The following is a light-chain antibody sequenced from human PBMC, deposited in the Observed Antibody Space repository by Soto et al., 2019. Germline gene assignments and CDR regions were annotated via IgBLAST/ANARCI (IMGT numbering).Light chain of an antibody. CDR2: WAS. V-gene: IGKV4-1*01. Sequence: DIALTQSPDSLTLSLGERATINCKSSQSVLYSSYNKSYLTWYQVKPGRPPKTLFAWASTREPGVPDRFSGSGSGTDYTLTICTLQAEDGAVFHCQHDNRTLVTLGHGTRLEIK. J-gene: IGKJ5*01. CDR3: QHDNRTLVT. CDR1: QSVLYSSYNKSY.